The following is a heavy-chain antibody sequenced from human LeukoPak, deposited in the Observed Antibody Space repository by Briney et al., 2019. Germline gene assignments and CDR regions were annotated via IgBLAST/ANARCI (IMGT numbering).Heavy chain of an antibody. CDR2: ITNSSRYT. J-gene: IGHJ4*02. V-gene: IGHV3-21*01. Sequence: AGGSLRLSCAASGFIFSNYIMNWVRQAPGKGLEWVSSITNSSRYTYYADSVKGRFTISRDNAKNSLYLQMNSLRAEDTAVYHCARSYEGSGFSDWGQGTLVTVSS. CDR3: ARSYEGSGFSD. CDR1: GFIFSNYI. D-gene: IGHD3-3*01.